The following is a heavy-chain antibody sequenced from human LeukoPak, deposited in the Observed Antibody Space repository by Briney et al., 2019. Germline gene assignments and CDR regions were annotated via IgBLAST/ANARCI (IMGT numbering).Heavy chain of an antibody. CDR1: GFTVSSYA. Sequence: GGSLRLSCVASGFTVSSYAMNWVCQAPEKGLEWVSIIGGSSGGTYYADSVEGRFTISRDKSKNTLYLQMNSLRDEDTAVYYCAKGLGDSIGYYGRPIDYWGQGTQVTVSS. CDR2: IGGSSGGT. CDR3: AKGLGDSIGYYGRPIDY. D-gene: IGHD3-22*01. J-gene: IGHJ4*02. V-gene: IGHV3-23*01.